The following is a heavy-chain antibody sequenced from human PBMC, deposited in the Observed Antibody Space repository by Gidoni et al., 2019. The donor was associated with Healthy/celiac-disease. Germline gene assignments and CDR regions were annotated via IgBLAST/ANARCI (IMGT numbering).Heavy chain of an antibody. J-gene: IGHJ4*02. D-gene: IGHD3-3*01. CDR1: GYTFTTYD. Sequence: QVQLVQSGAEVKKPGSSVTVSCKASGYTFTTYDINGVRQATGQGLEWMGWMNPNSGNTGYAQKFQGRVTMTRNTSISTAYMELSSLRSEDTAVYYCARGLYYDFWSGYQAFDYWGQGTLVTVSS. V-gene: IGHV1-8*01. CDR3: ARGLYYDFWSGYQAFDY. CDR2: MNPNSGNT.